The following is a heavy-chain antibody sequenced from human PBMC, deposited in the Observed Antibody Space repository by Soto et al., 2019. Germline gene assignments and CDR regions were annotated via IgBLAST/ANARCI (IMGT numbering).Heavy chain of an antibody. D-gene: IGHD3-10*01. Sequence: ESGGGVVQPGRSLRLSCVASGFSFTDYGMHWVRQAPGKGLAWVGIIWNDGTNIFYGDSVKGRFTISRDASKNTLYLQMSTLRAEDTAMYYCARDHFGSGSYPDASDIWGQGTMVTVSS. CDR2: IWNDGTNI. CDR1: GFSFTDYG. J-gene: IGHJ3*02. V-gene: IGHV3-33*01. CDR3: ARDHFGSGSYPDASDI.